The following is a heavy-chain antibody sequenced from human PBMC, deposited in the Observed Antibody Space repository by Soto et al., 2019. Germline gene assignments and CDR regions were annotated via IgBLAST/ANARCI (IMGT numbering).Heavy chain of an antibody. Sequence: PSETLSLTCTVSGGSISSSSYYWGWIRQPPGKGLEWIGCIYYSGLTYYNPSLKSRVTMSVDKSKNQFSLKLSSLTAADTAVYYCARLEGLATISYYFDYWGQGTLVTVSS. D-gene: IGHD3-9*01. CDR3: ARLEGLATISYYFDY. CDR2: IYYSGLT. V-gene: IGHV4-39*01. J-gene: IGHJ4*02. CDR1: GGSISSSSYY.